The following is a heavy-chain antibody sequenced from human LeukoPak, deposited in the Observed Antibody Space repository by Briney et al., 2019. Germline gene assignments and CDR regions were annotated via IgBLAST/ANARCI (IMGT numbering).Heavy chain of an antibody. D-gene: IGHD1-26*01. CDR1: GYSFTSYW. Sequence: GESLKISCKGSGYSFTSYWIGWVRQMPGKGLEWMGIIYPGDPDTRYSPSFQGQVTISADKSISTAYLQWSSLKASDTAMYYCARHFSAVGATTEGYFDYWGQGTLVTVSS. CDR3: ARHFSAVGATTEGYFDY. V-gene: IGHV5-51*01. CDR2: IYPGDPDT. J-gene: IGHJ4*02.